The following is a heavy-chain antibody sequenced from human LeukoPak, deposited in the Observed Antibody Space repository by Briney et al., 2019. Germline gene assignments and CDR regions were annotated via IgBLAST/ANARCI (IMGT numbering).Heavy chain of an antibody. CDR3: ARERDGYSDY. Sequence: SGGSLTLSCAASGFPVSSNYMICVRQATGKGLEWVSVLYSGGSTYYADSVKGRFTISRDNSKNTLYLQMHSVRAEDTAVYYCARERDGYSDYGGQGTLVSVPS. CDR2: LYSGGST. J-gene: IGHJ4*02. D-gene: IGHD5-24*01. CDR1: GFPVSSNY. V-gene: IGHV3-66*02.